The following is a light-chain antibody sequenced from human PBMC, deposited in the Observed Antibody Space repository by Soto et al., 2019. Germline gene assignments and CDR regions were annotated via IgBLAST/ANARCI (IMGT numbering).Light chain of an antibody. CDR2: KVS. Sequence: DVVMTQSPLSLPVTLGQPASISCRSSQSLVSSDGNTYLNCFHQRPGQSPRRLIYKVSNRDSGVPDRFSGSGSGTEFILTISRVEAEDAGVYYCMQAAQWPRTFGPGTKVDIK. CDR1: QSLVSSDGNTY. J-gene: IGKJ3*01. CDR3: MQAAQWPRT. V-gene: IGKV2-30*01.